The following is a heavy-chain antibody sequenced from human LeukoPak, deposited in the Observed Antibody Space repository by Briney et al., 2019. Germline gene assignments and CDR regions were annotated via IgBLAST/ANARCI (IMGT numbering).Heavy chain of an antibody. CDR3: ARDWRSQGKDTSGSYFAPLDH. CDR2: IHDDGGKS. CDR1: GFAFSSYA. Sequence: GGSLRLSCAACGFAFSSYAMSWLRQAPGKGLEWVSTIHDDGGKSYYADSVKGRFTISRDNSRKPLNLEMDGLRAEDTTLYYCARDWRSQGKDTSGSYFAPLDHWGQGTQVTVSS. J-gene: IGHJ4*02. V-gene: IGHV3-23*01. D-gene: IGHD3-10*01.